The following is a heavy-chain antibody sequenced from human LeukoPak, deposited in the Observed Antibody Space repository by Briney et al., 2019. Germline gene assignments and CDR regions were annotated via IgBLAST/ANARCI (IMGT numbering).Heavy chain of an antibody. J-gene: IGHJ4*02. V-gene: IGHV3-48*01. CDR1: GFTFGSYS. Sequence: PGGSLRLSCAASGFTFGSYSMNWVRQAPGKGLEGGSYISSSGSSIYYADSVKGRFTISRDNANKLLYLQMNSLSAEDTAVYYCVRGPGVSAVTTMYWGQGTLVTVSS. CDR2: ISSSGSSI. CDR3: VRGPGVSAVTTMY. D-gene: IGHD4-17*01.